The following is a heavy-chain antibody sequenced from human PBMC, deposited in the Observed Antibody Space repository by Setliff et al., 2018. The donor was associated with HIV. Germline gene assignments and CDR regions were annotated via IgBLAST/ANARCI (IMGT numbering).Heavy chain of an antibody. D-gene: IGHD2-2*01. CDR3: ARGPPIVVVPAALLSFDS. CDR2: IYSDGNT. CDR1: GFTVSSYY. Sequence: GGSLRLSCAASGFTVSSYYMSWVRQAPGKGLEWVSTIYSDGNTYHADSVKGRFTLSRDNSENALFLQMNSLRPEDTAVYYCARGPPIVVVPAALLSFDSWGQGTLVTVSS. V-gene: IGHV3-66*02. J-gene: IGHJ4*02.